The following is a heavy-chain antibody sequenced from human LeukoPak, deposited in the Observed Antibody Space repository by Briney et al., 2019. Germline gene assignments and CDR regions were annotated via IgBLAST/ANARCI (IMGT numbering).Heavy chain of an antibody. J-gene: IGHJ4*02. D-gene: IGHD3-10*01. CDR1: GFTLSDYN. CDR2: ISSSSSYI. CDR3: ARDSYFHASGTYYNYFDY. Sequence: GGSLRLSCAASGFTLSDYNMNWVRQAPGKGLEWVSSISSSSSYIYYADSVKGRFTISRDNAKNSLYLQMNSLRAEDTAVYYCARDSYFHASGTYYNYFDYWGQGTLVTVSS. V-gene: IGHV3-21*01.